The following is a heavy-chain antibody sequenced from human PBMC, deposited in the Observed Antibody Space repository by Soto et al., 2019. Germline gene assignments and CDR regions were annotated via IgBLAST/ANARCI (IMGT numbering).Heavy chain of an antibody. J-gene: IGHJ6*02. D-gene: IGHD6-6*01. Sequence: PGGSLRLSCAASGFTFSSYEMNWVRQAPGKGLEWVSYISSSGSTIYYADSVKGRSTISRDNAKNSLYLQMNSLRAEDTAVYYCARNAARPLYYYYYGMDVWGQGTTVTVSS. CDR2: ISSSGSTI. CDR1: GFTFSSYE. CDR3: ARNAARPLYYYYYGMDV. V-gene: IGHV3-48*03.